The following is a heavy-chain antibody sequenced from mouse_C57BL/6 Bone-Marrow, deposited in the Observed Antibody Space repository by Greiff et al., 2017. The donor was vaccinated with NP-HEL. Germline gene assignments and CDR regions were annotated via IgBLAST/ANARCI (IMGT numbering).Heavy chain of an antibody. CDR3: ARHWDGYYPAY. Sequence: EVKLMESGGGLVQPGESLKLSCESNEYEFPSHDMSWVRTTPEKRLELVAAINSDGGSTYYPDTMERRFIISRDNTKKTLYLQMSNLRSEDTALYYCARHWDGYYPAYWGQGTLVTVSA. V-gene: IGHV5-2*01. D-gene: IGHD2-3*01. CDR2: INSDGGST. J-gene: IGHJ3*01. CDR1: EYEFPSHD.